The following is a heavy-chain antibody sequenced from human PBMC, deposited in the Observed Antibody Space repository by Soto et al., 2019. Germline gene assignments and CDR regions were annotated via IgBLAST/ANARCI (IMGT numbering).Heavy chain of an antibody. CDR1: GGSISSGDYY. V-gene: IGHV4-30-4*01. CDR2: IYYSGST. D-gene: IGHD5-18*01. J-gene: IGHJ4*02. Sequence: QVQLQESGPGLVKPSQTLSLTCTVSGGSISSGDYYWSWIRQPPGKGLAWIGYIYYSGSTYYNPSLERRVTISVDTSKTQFSLKLSSVTAADTAVYYCAREADVRGYSDGYYFDYWGQGTLVTVAA. CDR3: AREADVRGYSDGYYFDY.